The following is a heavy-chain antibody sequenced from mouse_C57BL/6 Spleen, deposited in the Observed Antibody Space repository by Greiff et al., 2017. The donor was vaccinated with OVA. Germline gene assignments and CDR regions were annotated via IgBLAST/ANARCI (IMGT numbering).Heavy chain of an antibody. Sequence: EVKVVESGGGLVQPGGSMKLSCVASGFTFSNYWMNWVRQSPEKGLEWVAQIRLKSDNYATHYAESVKGRFTISRDDSKSSVYLQMNNLRAEDTGIYYCTDYDGYYRDWYFDVWGTGTTVTVSA. V-gene: IGHV6-3*01. CDR2: IRLKSDNYAT. CDR3: TDYDGYYRDWYFDV. D-gene: IGHD2-3*01. J-gene: IGHJ1*03. CDR1: GFTFSNYW.